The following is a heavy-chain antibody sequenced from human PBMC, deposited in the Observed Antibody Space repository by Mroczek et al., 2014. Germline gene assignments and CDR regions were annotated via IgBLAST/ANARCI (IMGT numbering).Heavy chain of an antibody. CDR2: ISSYSGST. J-gene: IGHJ4*01. V-gene: IGHV3-30-3*01. CDR3: ARYVWYSSYPHSYSGSDY. D-gene: IGHD3-10*01. Sequence: QVQLVESGGGLVQPGGSLRLSCAASGFNIYSSYMHWVRQAPGKGLEWVASISSYSGSTYYADSVKGRFTISADTSKNTAYLQMNSLRAEDTAVYYCARYVWYSSYPHSYSGSDYWGQGPWSPSP. CDR1: GFNIYSSY.